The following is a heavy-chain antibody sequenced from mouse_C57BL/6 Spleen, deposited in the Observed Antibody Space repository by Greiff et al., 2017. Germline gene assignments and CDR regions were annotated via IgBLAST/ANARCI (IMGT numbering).Heavy chain of an antibody. CDR1: GFTFSSYA. CDR2: ISDGGSYT. CDR3: ARDQGSTMVTTGYFDY. D-gene: IGHD2-1*01. V-gene: IGHV5-4*01. J-gene: IGHJ2*01. Sequence: EVQGVESGGGLVKPGGSLKLSCAASGFTFSSYAMSWVRQTPEKRLEWVATISDGGSYTYYPDNVKGRFTISRDNAKNNLYLQMSHLKSEDTAMYYCARDQGSTMVTTGYFDYWGQGTTLTVSS.